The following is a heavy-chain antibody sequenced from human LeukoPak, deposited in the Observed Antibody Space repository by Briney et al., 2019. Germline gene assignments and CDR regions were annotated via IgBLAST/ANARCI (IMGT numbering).Heavy chain of an antibody. Sequence: GGSLRLSCAASGFTFSNACMSWVRQAPGKGLEWVGRIKSKTDGGTKAYAAPVKGRFAISRENSKNPQFLQMTSLKTEGKTSYYFITDGDDILPWGQGTLVTVPS. V-gene: IGHV3-15*01. CDR1: GFTFSNAC. D-gene: IGHD3-9*01. CDR2: IKSKTDGGTK. CDR3: ITDGDDILP. J-gene: IGHJ4*02.